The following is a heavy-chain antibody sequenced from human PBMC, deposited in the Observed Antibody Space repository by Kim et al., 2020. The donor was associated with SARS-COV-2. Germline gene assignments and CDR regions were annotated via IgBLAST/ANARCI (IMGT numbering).Heavy chain of an antibody. CDR2: ISSSSSTI. V-gene: IGHV3-48*02. J-gene: IGHJ4*02. CDR3: ARDKTPATIFGVVIPDYYFDY. Sequence: GGSLRLSCAASGFTFSSYSMNWVRQAPGKGLEWVSYISSSSSTIYYADSVKGRFTISRDNAKNSLYLQMNSLRDEDTAVYYSARDKTPATIFGVVIPDYYFDYWGQGTLVTVSS. CDR1: GFTFSSYS. D-gene: IGHD3-3*01.